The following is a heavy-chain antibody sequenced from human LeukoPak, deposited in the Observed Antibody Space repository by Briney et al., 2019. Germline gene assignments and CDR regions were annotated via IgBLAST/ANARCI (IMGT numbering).Heavy chain of an antibody. Sequence: GGSLRLSCAASGFTFSSYAMSWVRQAPGKGLEWVSAISGSGGSTYYADSVKGRFTISRDNAKNTLYLQMNSLRAEDTAVYYCAKDRTPYYGDFSDAFDIWGQGTMVTVSS. D-gene: IGHD4-17*01. CDR1: GFTFSSYA. J-gene: IGHJ3*02. CDR3: AKDRTPYYGDFSDAFDI. V-gene: IGHV3-23*01. CDR2: ISGSGGST.